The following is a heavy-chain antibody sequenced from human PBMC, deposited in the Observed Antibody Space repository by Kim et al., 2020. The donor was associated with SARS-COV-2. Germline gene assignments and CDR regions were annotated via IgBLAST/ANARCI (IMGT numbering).Heavy chain of an antibody. CDR3: ARTLSGLQNHPFDY. V-gene: IGHV4-34*01. Sequence: NPSLKSRVTISVDTSKNQFSLKLSSVTAADTAVYYCARTLSGLQNHPFDYWGQGTLVTVSS. D-gene: IGHD3-10*01. J-gene: IGHJ4*02.